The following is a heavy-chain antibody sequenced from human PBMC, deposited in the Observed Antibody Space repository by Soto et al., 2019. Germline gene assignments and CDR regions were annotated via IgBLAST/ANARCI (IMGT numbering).Heavy chain of an antibody. V-gene: IGHV3-23*01. D-gene: IGHD2-15*01. J-gene: IGHJ4*02. CDR2: ISGSGGST. CDR1: GFTFSSYA. CDR3: AKGSGASSYSCFDY. Sequence: GGSLRLSCAASGFTFSSYAMSWVRQAPGKGLEWVSTISGSGGSTYYADSVRGRFTISRDNSKNTLNLQVNSLRAEDTAVYYCAKGSGASSYSCFDYWGQGTLVTVSS.